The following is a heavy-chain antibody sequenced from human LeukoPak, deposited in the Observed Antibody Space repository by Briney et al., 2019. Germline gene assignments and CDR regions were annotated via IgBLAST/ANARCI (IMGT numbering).Heavy chain of an antibody. V-gene: IGHV4-31*03. CDR2: IYYSGST. Sequence: SETLSLTCTVSGGSISSGGYYWSWIRQHPGKGLEWIGYIYYSGSTYYNPSLKSRVTISVDTSKNQFSLKLSSVTAADTAVYYCARGHRRGPSPDDAFDIWGQGTMVIVSS. D-gene: IGHD2-15*01. J-gene: IGHJ3*02. CDR3: ARGHRRGPSPDDAFDI. CDR1: GGSISSGGYY.